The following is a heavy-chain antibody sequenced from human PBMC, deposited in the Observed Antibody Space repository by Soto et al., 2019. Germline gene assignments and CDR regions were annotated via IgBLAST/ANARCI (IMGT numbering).Heavy chain of an antibody. V-gene: IGHV3-23*01. J-gene: IGHJ3*02. D-gene: IGHD3-22*01. Sequence: GGSLRLSCTASGFTFSNYAMSWVRQAPGQGLEWVSSISGGGDNTYYADSVKGRLTLSRDNSKNTLFLQLNSLRVEDTALYFLAKKDGTDGFYDAFDIWGRGTMVTVSS. CDR3: AKKDGTDGFYDAFDI. CDR2: ISGGGDNT. CDR1: GFTFSNYA.